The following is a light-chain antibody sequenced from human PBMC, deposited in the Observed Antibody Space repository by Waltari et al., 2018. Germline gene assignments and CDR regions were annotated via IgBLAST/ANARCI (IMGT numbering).Light chain of an antibody. V-gene: IGKV1-39*01. CDR3: QQTYSFTRT. J-gene: IGKJ1*01. CDR1: QTISRY. Sequence: DIQMIQSPSSLSASVGHRVTITCRVSQTISRYLNWYQQKPGKAPNLLSYAASSLQGGVPSRFSGSGSGRDFTLIITSLQPEDFATYYCQQTYSFTRTFGQETKVESK. CDR2: AAS.